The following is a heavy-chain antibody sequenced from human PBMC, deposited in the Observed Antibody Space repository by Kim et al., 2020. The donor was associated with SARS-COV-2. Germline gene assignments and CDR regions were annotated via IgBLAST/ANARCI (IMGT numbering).Heavy chain of an antibody. J-gene: IGHJ6*01. D-gene: IGHD2-8*02. CDR2: MNPNSGNT. V-gene: IGHV1-8*02. CDR1: GYTFTSYD. Sequence: ASVKVSCKASGYTFTSYDINWVRQAPGQGLEWMGWMNPNSGNTGYAQKFQGRVTLTRNTSISTAYMELRSLTSEDTAVYYCARVISSGLYAFYCYCTAVW. CDR3: ARVISSGLYAFYCYCTAV.